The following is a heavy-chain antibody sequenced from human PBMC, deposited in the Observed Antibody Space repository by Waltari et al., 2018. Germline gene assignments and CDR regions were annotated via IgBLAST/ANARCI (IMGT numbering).Heavy chain of an antibody. Sequence: EVQLVESGGGLIQPGGSLRLSCGASGFIVSSNYMRWVRQAPGRGLEWVSLIYSGGSTYYADSVKGRFTISRDNSKNTLYLQMDSLSVEDTAVYYCARWQQWPVRAFDYWGQGTLVTVSS. J-gene: IGHJ4*02. V-gene: IGHV3-53*01. CDR2: IYSGGST. D-gene: IGHD6-19*01. CDR1: GFIVSSNY. CDR3: ARWQQWPVRAFDY.